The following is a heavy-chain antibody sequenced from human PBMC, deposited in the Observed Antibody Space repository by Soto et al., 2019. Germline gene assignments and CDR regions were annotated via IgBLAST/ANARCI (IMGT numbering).Heavy chain of an antibody. V-gene: IGHV4-30-2*01. Sequence: LSLTCAVSGGSISIGGYSWSWIRQPPGKGLEWIGYIYHSGSTYYNPSLKSRVTISVDRSKNQFSLKLSSVTAADTAVYYCARGIGSSSWLYNWFDPWGQGTLVTVSS. CDR3: ARGIGSSSWLYNWFDP. CDR1: GGSISIGGYS. D-gene: IGHD6-13*01. CDR2: IYHSGST. J-gene: IGHJ5*02.